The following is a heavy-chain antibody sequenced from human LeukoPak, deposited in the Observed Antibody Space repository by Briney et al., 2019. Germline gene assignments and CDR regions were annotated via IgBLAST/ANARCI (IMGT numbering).Heavy chain of an antibody. D-gene: IGHD3-22*01. CDR2: ISSTGSNI. Sequence: SGGSLRLSCAAYGFTFSTYEMNWVRQAPGKGLEWVSYISSTGSNIYYADSVKGRFTISRDNAKNSLYLLMNSLRTEDTAVYYCAATYYYDGSGDYWGQGTLVTVSS. V-gene: IGHV3-48*03. CDR3: AATYYYDGSGDY. J-gene: IGHJ4*02. CDR1: GFTFSTYE.